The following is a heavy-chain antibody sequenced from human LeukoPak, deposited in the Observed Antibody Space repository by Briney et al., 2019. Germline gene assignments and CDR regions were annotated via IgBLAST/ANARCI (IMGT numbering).Heavy chain of an antibody. J-gene: IGHJ3*01. D-gene: IGHD3-3*01. CDR2: INHSKST. V-gene: IGHV4-34*01. CDR3: ARAIYQIYDFWSGYDLASYASDV. Sequence: PSETLSLKCAGYGLSFSGYYWTWIRQSPGNGLEWIGEINHSKSTNYKPSLESRVTISVDTSKNHFSLELRSVTAADTAVYYCARAIYQIYDFWSGYDLASYASDVWGQGTMVTVSS. CDR1: GLSFSGYY.